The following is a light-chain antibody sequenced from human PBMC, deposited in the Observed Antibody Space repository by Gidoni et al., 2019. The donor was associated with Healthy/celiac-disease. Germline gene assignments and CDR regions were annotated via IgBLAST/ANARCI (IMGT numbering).Light chain of an antibody. Sequence: QSVLTQPPSVSGAPGHRATISCTGSSSNIGAGYDVHWYQQLPGTAPKLLIYGHSNRPSGVPDRFSGSKSGTSASLAITGLRAEDEADYYCQSYGSSLSGSRVFGGGTKLTVL. J-gene: IGLJ2*01. CDR2: GHS. CDR1: SSNIGAGYD. CDR3: QSYGSSLSGSRV. V-gene: IGLV1-40*01.